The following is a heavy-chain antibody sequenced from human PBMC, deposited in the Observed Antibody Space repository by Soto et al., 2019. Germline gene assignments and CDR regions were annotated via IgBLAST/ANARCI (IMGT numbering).Heavy chain of an antibody. CDR2: ISGSGGST. V-gene: IGHV3-23*01. CDR1: GFTFSSYA. J-gene: IGHJ5*02. D-gene: IGHD6-19*01. Sequence: GSLRLSCAASGFTFSSYAMSWVRQAPGKGLEWVSAISGSGGSTYYADSVKGRFTISRDNAENSVYLQMSSLRGEDTAMYYCARYSGWYSYNWFDPWGQGTLVTVSS. CDR3: ARYSGWYSYNWFDP.